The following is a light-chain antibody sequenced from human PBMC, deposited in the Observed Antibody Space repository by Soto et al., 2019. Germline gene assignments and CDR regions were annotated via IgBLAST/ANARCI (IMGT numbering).Light chain of an antibody. V-gene: IGKV3-15*01. J-gene: IGKJ4*01. CDR3: QQYENWPQLT. Sequence: ERVMTQSPATLSVSPGERATLSCRASQSVGGDLAWYQQKPGQAPRLLIYGVSSRAPGIPDRFSGSGSGTEFTLTISSLQSEDSTVYYCQQYENWPQLTFGGGTKVEIK. CDR2: GVS. CDR1: QSVGGD.